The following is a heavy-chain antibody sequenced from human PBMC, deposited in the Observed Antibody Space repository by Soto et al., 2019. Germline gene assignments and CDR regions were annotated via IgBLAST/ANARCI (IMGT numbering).Heavy chain of an antibody. V-gene: IGHV3-23*01. D-gene: IGHD6-13*01. J-gene: IGHJ4*02. CDR3: AKETSKYSSSWRYFDY. CDR2: ISGSGGST. Sequence: EVQLLESGGGLVQPGGSLRLSCAASGFTFSSYAMSWVRQAPGKGLEWVSAISGSGGSTYYADSVKGRFTISRDNSKNTLYLHMNSLRAEDTAVYYCAKETSKYSSSWRYFDYWGQGTLVTVSS. CDR1: GFTFSSYA.